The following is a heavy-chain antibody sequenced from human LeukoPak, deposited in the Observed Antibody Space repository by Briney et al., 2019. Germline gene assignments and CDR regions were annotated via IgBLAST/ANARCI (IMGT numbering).Heavy chain of an antibody. CDR2: IIPILGIA. CDR3: ASDCGGDCYEDY. J-gene: IGHJ4*02. D-gene: IGHD2-21*02. Sequence: ASVKVSCKASGGTFSSYAISWVRQAPGQGLEWMGRIIPILGIANYAQKFQGRVTITADKSTSTAYMELSSLRSEDTAVYYCASDCGGDCYEDYWGQGTLVTVSS. CDR1: GGTFSSYA. V-gene: IGHV1-69*04.